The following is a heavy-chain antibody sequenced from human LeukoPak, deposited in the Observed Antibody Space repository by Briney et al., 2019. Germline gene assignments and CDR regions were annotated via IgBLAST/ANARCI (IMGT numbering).Heavy chain of an antibody. J-gene: IGHJ2*01. CDR1: GGSISIYY. CDR3: ARDSHDSSGYYKRYWYFDL. Sequence: SETLSLTCTVSGGSISIYYWSWIRQPPGKGLEWLGYIYYSGSTNYNPSLKSRVTISVDTSKNQFSLKLSSVNAADTAVYYCARDSHDSSGYYKRYWYFDLWGRGTLVTVSS. CDR2: IYYSGST. D-gene: IGHD3-22*01. V-gene: IGHV4-59*01.